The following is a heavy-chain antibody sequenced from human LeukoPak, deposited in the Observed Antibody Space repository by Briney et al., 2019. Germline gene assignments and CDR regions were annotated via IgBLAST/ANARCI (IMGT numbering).Heavy chain of an antibody. Sequence: SETLSLTCTVSGGSISSSSYYWGWIRQPPGKGLEWIGSIYYSGSTYYNPSLKSRVTISVDTSKNQFSLKLSSVTAADTAVYYCARRAAGLLYWGQGTLVTVFS. CDR2: IYYSGST. CDR3: ARRAAGLLY. D-gene: IGHD6-13*01. CDR1: GGSISSSSYY. J-gene: IGHJ4*02. V-gene: IGHV4-39*01.